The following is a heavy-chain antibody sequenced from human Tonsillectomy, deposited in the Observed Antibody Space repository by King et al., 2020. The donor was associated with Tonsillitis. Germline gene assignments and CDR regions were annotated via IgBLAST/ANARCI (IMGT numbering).Heavy chain of an antibody. V-gene: IGHV3-9*01. CDR3: AKGTGCESGSYYYYGMDV. CDR2: ISWNSGSI. D-gene: IGHD6-19*01. Sequence: VQLVQSGGGLVQPGRSLRLSCAASGFTFDDYAMHWVRQAPGKGLEWVSGISWNSGSIGYADSVKGRFTISRDNAKNSLYLQMNSLRAEDTALYYCAKGTGCESGSYYYYGMDVWCQGTTVTVSS. J-gene: IGHJ6*02. CDR1: GFTFDDYA.